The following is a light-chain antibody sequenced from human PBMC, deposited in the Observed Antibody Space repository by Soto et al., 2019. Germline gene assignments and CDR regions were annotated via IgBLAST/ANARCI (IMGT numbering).Light chain of an antibody. CDR3: QQYASSPRT. Sequence: EIVLTQSPGTLSLSPGERATLSCRASQSVGKNFLAWYQQKPGQDPRFLIYGASSRATGIPERFSGSGSGTDFTLTISRLEPEDFAVYYCQQYASSPRTFGQGTKVEIK. V-gene: IGKV3-20*01. J-gene: IGKJ1*01. CDR1: QSVGKNF. CDR2: GAS.